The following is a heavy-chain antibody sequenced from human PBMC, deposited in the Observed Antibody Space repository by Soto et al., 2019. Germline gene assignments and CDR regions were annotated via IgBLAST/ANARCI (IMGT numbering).Heavy chain of an antibody. V-gene: IGHV3-23*01. CDR2: ISVSGGT. CDR1: GFTFSSYG. CDR3: ARERGYGAYGNHDFDY. Sequence: EVQLLESGGDLVQPGGSLRLSCAASGFTFSSYGMTWVRQAPGKGLEWVSAISVSGGTYYADSVKGRFTISRDNSKNTVNLQMNSLRAEDTAVYYCARERGYGAYGNHDFDYWGQGTLVTVSS. J-gene: IGHJ4*02. D-gene: IGHD5-12*01.